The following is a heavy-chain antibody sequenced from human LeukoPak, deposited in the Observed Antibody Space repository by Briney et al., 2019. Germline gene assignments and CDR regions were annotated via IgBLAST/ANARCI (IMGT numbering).Heavy chain of an antibody. D-gene: IGHD3-3*01. CDR3: ARGDDYYYGMDV. CDR1: GGTFSSYA. CDR2: IIPILGIA. Sequence: SVKVSCKASGGTFSSYAISWVRQAPGQGLEWMGRIIPILGIANYAQKFQGRVTITADKSTSTAYMELSSLRSEDTAVYYCARGDDYYYGMDVWGQGTTVTVSS. J-gene: IGHJ6*02. V-gene: IGHV1-69*04.